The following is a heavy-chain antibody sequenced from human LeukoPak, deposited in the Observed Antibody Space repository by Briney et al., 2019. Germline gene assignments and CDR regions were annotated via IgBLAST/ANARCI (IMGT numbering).Heavy chain of an antibody. D-gene: IGHD2-2*01. CDR1: GGSISSGSYY. CDR2: IYTSGST. V-gene: IGHV4-61*02. Sequence: PSETLSLTCTVSGGSISSGSYYWSWIRQPAGKGLEWIGRIYTSGSTNYNPSLKSRVTISVDTSKNQFSLKLSSVTAADTAVYYCARDDIVVVPAASHAFDIWGQGTMVTVSS. J-gene: IGHJ3*02. CDR3: ARDDIVVVPAASHAFDI.